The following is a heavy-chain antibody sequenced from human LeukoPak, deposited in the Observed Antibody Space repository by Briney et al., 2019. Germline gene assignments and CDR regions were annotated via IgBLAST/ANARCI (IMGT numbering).Heavy chain of an antibody. CDR3: AKDRTIFGVVISFDF. CDR1: GFTFSDFA. V-gene: IGHV3-23*01. CDR2: ITSTGSNT. D-gene: IGHD3-3*01. J-gene: IGHJ4*02. Sequence: PRGSLRLSCAASGFTFSDFAMSWVRQAPGKGLQWVSSITSTGSNTYYTDSVKGRFTISRDNSKNTLYLQVNSLRAEDTAVFYCAKDRTIFGVVISFDFWGQGTLVTVSS.